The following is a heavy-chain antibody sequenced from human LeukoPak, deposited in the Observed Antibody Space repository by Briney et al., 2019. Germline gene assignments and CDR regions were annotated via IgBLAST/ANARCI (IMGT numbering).Heavy chain of an antibody. D-gene: IGHD6-19*01. V-gene: IGHV3-48*03. Sequence: GGSLRLSCTASGFTFSSYEMNWVRQAPGKGLEWVSYISSSGSTIYYADSVKGRFTISRDNAKNSLYLQMNSLRAEDTAVYYCARTKWLEAIDYWGQGTLVTVSS. CDR3: ARTKWLEAIDY. CDR1: GFTFSSYE. CDR2: ISSSGSTI. J-gene: IGHJ4*02.